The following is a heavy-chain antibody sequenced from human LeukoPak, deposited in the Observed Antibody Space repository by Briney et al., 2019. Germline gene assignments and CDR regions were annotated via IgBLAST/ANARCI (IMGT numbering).Heavy chain of an antibody. CDR2: ISSNGASS. J-gene: IGHJ4*02. Sequence: GGSLRLSCAASGFTFSSYAMHWVRQAPGKGLEYVSAISSNGASSYYANSVKGRFTISRDNSKNTLYLQMGSLRAEDTAVYSCAKDESVGFDYWGQGTLVTVSS. V-gene: IGHV3-64*01. CDR1: GFTFSSYA. D-gene: IGHD1-26*01. CDR3: AKDESVGFDY.